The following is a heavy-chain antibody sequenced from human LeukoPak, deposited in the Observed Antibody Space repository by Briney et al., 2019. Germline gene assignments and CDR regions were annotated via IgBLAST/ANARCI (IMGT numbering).Heavy chain of an antibody. CDR1: GGSISSTSYY. D-gene: IGHD2-8*01. CDR3: AETNTQDWFDP. Sequence: SETLSLTCRVSGGSISSTSYYWGWIRQPPGKGLEWIASIYYSGETFCNPSLKSRVAISVDTSNNEVFLDLYSVTAADTAMYYCAETNTQDWFDPWGRGTLVTVSS. V-gene: IGHV4-39*07. CDR2: IYYSGET. J-gene: IGHJ5*02.